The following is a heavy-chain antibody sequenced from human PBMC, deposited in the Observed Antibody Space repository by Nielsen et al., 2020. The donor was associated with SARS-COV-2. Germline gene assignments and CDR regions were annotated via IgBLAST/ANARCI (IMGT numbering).Heavy chain of an antibody. CDR3: ARGPRNWALDY. J-gene: IGHJ4*02. CDR1: GFNISCCP. CDR2: ILPDGSNK. Sequence: GSLKISCAASGFNISCCPMHWVRQAPGRGLEWVAVILPDGSNKYYADSVTGRFTISRDDSKNMMYLQMNSLRPEDTALYYCARGPRNWALDYWGQGTLVTVSS. D-gene: IGHD7-27*01. V-gene: IGHV3-30*01.